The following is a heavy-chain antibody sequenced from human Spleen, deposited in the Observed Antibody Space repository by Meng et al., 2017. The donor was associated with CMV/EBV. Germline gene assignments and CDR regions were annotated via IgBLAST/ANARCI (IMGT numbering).Heavy chain of an antibody. CDR3: VKQYVDI. CDR1: GFTFSNAW. V-gene: IGHV3-30*02. J-gene: IGHJ3*02. CDR2: INYVGTQK. Sequence: GESLKISCAASGFTFSNAWMSWVRQAPGKGLEWLSFINYVGTQKYYADSVKGRFTISRDNSRNTLYLQISSLRAEDTAVYYCVKQYVDIWGQGTMVTVSS. D-gene: IGHD2-2*01.